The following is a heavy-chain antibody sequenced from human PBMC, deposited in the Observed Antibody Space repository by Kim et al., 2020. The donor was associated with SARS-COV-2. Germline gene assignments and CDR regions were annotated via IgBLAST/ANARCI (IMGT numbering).Heavy chain of an antibody. D-gene: IGHD1-26*01. V-gene: IGHV3-30-3*01. CDR3: ASGSGSHYYFDY. J-gene: IGHJ4*02. CDR1: GFTFSSYA. Sequence: GGSLRLSCAASGFTFSSYAMHWVRQAPGKGLEWVAVISYDGSNKYYADSVKSRFTISRDNSKNTLYLQMHSLRAEDTAVYYCASGSGSHYYFDYWGQGTL. CDR2: ISYDGSNK.